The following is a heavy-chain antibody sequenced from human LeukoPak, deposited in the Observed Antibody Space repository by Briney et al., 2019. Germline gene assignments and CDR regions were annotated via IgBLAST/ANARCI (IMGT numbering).Heavy chain of an antibody. V-gene: IGHV3-66*01. Sequence: PGGSLRLSCAASGFTVSSNYMSWVRQAPEKGLEWVSVIYSGGSTYYADSVKGRFTISRDNSKNTLYLQMNRLRAEDTAVYYCAHSRELLLDAFDIWGQGTMVTVSS. CDR3: AHSRELLLDAFDI. CDR1: GFTVSSNY. CDR2: IYSGGST. D-gene: IGHD1-26*01. J-gene: IGHJ3*02.